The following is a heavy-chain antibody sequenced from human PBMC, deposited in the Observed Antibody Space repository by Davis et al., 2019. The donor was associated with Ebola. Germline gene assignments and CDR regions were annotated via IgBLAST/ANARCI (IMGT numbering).Heavy chain of an antibody. CDR1: GFTFSTYW. CDR2: IYSGGST. CDR3: AKDQATYYDILTGYPQYYFDY. D-gene: IGHD3-9*01. Sequence: GGSLRLSCAASGFTFSTYWMSWVRQAPGEGLEWVSVIYSGGSTYYADSVKGRFTISRDNSKNTLYLQMNSLRAEDTAVYYCAKDQATYYDILTGYPQYYFDYWGQGTLVTVSS. J-gene: IGHJ4*02. V-gene: IGHV3-66*02.